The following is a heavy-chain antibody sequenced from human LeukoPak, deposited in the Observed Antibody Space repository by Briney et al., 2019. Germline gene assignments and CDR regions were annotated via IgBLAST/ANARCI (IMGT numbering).Heavy chain of an antibody. CDR2: ISGSGDIT. J-gene: IGHJ4*02. CDR1: GFTFDTHA. CDR3: AARPGDLAVPFDY. D-gene: IGHD3-10*01. V-gene: IGHV3-23*01. Sequence: PGGSLRLSCAASGFTFDTHAMTWVRQAPGKGLEYVSLISGSGDITYYPHSLKDRFTISRDNSKTTLYLQMHSLRAEDTAMYYCAARPGDLAVPFDYWGQGTLVIVSS.